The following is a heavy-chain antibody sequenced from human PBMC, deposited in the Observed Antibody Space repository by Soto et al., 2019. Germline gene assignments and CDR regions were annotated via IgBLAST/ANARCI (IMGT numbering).Heavy chain of an antibody. D-gene: IGHD6-19*01. J-gene: IGHJ3*02. Sequence: QVQLQESCPGLVKPSQTLSLTCTVSGGFISSGGYYWSWIRQHPGKGLEWIGYIYYSGSTYYNPSLKSRVTISVDTSKNQFSLKMSSVTAADTAVYYCERETGIAVAGILLGDFAIWGQGTMVTVSS. CDR2: IYYSGST. CDR1: GGFISSGGYY. CDR3: ERETGIAVAGILLGDFAI. V-gene: IGHV4-31*03.